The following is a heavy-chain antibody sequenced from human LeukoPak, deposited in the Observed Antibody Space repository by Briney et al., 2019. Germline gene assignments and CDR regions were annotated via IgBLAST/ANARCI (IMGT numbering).Heavy chain of an antibody. CDR3: MRDYMGWFDP. CDR2: ISLDGSTE. D-gene: IGHD3-10*01. CDR1: GFSLSNFQ. J-gene: IGHJ5*02. Sequence: GGSLRLSCVASGFSLSNFQMYWVRQAPGKGLEWVSIISLDGSTEFYADSVKGRFAISRDTASNTMHLEMNNLRIEDTAVYYCMRDYMGWFDPWGQGSLVTVSS. V-gene: IGHV3-30*09.